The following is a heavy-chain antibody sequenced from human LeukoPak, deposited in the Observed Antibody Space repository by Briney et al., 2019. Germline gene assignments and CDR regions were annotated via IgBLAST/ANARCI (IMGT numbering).Heavy chain of an antibody. CDR1: GYTFTSYD. Sequence: ASVKVSCKASGYTFTSYDINWVRQATGQGLEWMGWMNPNSGNTGYAQKFQGRVTITRNTSISTAYMELSSLRSEDTAVYYCARGRQWLGRNWLDPWGQGTLVTVSS. D-gene: IGHD6-19*01. J-gene: IGHJ5*02. CDR2: MNPNSGNT. V-gene: IGHV1-8*03. CDR3: ARGRQWLGRNWLDP.